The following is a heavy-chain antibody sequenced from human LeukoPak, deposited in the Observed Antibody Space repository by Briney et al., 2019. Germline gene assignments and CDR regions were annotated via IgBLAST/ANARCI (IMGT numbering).Heavy chain of an antibody. J-gene: IGHJ4*02. V-gene: IGHV5-51*01. CDR1: GXIFTNYW. D-gene: IGHD2-15*01. Sequence: GESLKISFKGSGXIFTNYWVGWVRQMPGKGLEWMGIIYPGDSDTTYSPSFQGQVTISADKSISTAYLQWSSLKASDTAMYYCARPNPHYCSGGSCYSGVYYFDYWGQGTLVTVSS. CDR2: IYPGDSDT. CDR3: ARPNPHYCSGGSCYSGVYYFDY.